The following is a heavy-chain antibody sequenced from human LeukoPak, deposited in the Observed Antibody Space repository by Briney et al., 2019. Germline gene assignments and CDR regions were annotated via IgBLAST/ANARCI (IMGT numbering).Heavy chain of an antibody. CDR3: ARGRYDILTGYPALYYYYGMDV. V-gene: IGHV4-31*03. CDR2: IYYSGST. D-gene: IGHD3-9*01. CDR1: GGSFSSGGYY. Sequence: SEALSLTCTVSGGSFSSGGYYWSWIRQHPGKGLEWIGYIYYSGSTYYNPSLKSRVTISVDTSKNQFSLKLSSVTAADTAVYYCARGRYDILTGYPALYYYYGMDVWGQGTTVTVSS. J-gene: IGHJ6*02.